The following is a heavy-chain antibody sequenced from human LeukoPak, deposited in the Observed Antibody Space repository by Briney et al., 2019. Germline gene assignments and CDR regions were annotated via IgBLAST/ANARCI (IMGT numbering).Heavy chain of an antibody. CDR3: AKDNGRARSTWYY. Sequence: PGGSLRLSCAASGFTFRSYAMSWVRQAPGKGLEWVSGISDSGGSTYYADSVKGRFTISRDSSKNMLYLQMNSLRGDDTAVYYCAKDNGRARSTWYYWGQGTLVTVSS. J-gene: IGHJ4*02. CDR1: GFTFRSYA. D-gene: IGHD6-13*01. CDR2: ISDSGGST. V-gene: IGHV3-23*01.